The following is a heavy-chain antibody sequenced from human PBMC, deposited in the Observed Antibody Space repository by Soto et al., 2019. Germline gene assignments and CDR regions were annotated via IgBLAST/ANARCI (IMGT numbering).Heavy chain of an antibody. V-gene: IGHV3-30*03. D-gene: IGHD5-12*01. CDR3: ATAQDSGYYIRTEFEY. CDR1: GFTFSSYG. Sequence: QVQLVESGGGVVQPGTSLRLSCAAFGFTFSSYGMHWVRQAPGKGLEWVAVISYDGSNEYYADSVKGRFTISRDDSKNALDLQMSSLRAEDTAVYYCATAQDSGYYIRTEFEYWGQGTLVTVSS. J-gene: IGHJ4*02. CDR2: ISYDGSNE.